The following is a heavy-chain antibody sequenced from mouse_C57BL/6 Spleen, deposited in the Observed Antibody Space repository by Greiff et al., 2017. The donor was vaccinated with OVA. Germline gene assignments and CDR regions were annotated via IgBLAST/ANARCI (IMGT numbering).Heavy chain of an antibody. V-gene: IGHV1-50*01. J-gene: IGHJ4*01. D-gene: IGHD1-1*01. Sequence: QVQLKQPGAELVKPGASVKLSCKASGYTFTSYWMQWVKQRPGQGLEWIGEIDPSDSYTNYNQKFKGKATLTVDTSSSTAYMQLSSLTSEDSAVYYCARLLRGGYAMDYWGQGTSVTVSS. CDR3: ARLLRGGYAMDY. CDR1: GYTFTSYW. CDR2: IDPSDSYT.